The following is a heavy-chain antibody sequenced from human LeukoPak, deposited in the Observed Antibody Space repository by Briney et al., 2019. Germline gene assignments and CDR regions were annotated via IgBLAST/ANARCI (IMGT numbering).Heavy chain of an antibody. V-gene: IGHV3-15*01. J-gene: IGHJ6*02. CDR1: GFTFSNAW. CDR3: TTGLVVVPAAIFRPAQYGMDV. CDR2: IKSKTDGGTT. D-gene: IGHD2-2*01. Sequence: PGGSLRLSCAASGFTFSNAWMSWVRQAPGKGLEWVGRIKSKTDGGTTDYAAPVKGRFTISRDDSKNTLYLQMNSLKTEDTAVYYCTTGLVVVPAAIFRPAQYGMDVWGQGTTVTVSS.